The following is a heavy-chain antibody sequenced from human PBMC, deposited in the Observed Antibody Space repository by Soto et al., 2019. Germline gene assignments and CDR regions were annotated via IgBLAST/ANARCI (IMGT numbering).Heavy chain of an antibody. CDR2: ISFDGKTK. J-gene: IGHJ4*02. CDR3: AKDRDLYLDISSPFDY. D-gene: IGHD2-2*03. CDR1: GFTFNNYA. Sequence: QVQLVESGGGVVQPGRSLRLSCAASGFTFNNYAMHWVRQAPGKGLEWVAVISFDGKTKYYTDAVKGRFTISRDKSTNTRYLQMNSLRAEDTAVYYCAKDRDLYLDISSPFDYWGKGTLVTVSS. V-gene: IGHV3-30*18.